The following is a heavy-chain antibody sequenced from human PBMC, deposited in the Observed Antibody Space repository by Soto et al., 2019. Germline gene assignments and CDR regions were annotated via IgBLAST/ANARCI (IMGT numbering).Heavy chain of an antibody. V-gene: IGHV1-46*01. CDR3: ARDGGDGYDSSGYYYASNWFDP. CDR2: INPSGGST. J-gene: IGHJ5*02. D-gene: IGHD3-22*01. CDR1: VYTFTSYY. Sequence: ASVTVSCKASVYTFTSYYMHWVRQAPGQGLEWMGIINPSGGSTSYAQKFQGRVTMTRDTSTSTVYMELSSLRSEDTAVYYCARDGGDGYDSSGYYYASNWFDPWGQGTLVTVSS.